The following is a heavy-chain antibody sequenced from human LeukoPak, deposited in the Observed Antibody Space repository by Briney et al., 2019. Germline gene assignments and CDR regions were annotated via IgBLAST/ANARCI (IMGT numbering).Heavy chain of an antibody. D-gene: IGHD5-18*01. J-gene: IGHJ4*02. V-gene: IGHV1-2*02. CDR2: INPNSGGT. CDR1: GYTFTGYY. Sequence: ASVKVSCKASGYTFTGYYMHWVRQAPGQGLEWMGWINPNSGGTNYAQKFQGRVTMTRDTPISTDYMELSRLRSDDTAVYYCARDRFSYGSSFDYWGQGTLVTVSS. CDR3: ARDRFSYGSSFDY.